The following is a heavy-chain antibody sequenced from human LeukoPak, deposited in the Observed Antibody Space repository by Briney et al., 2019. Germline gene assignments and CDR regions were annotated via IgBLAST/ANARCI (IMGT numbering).Heavy chain of an antibody. CDR2: TYYSGST. Sequence: SETLSLTCTVSGGSISNYYWSWIRQPPGKGLEWIGYTYYSGSTNYNPSLKTRATISVDTSRNQFSLKLSSVTAADTAVYYCARFIAVAGSGGWFDPWSQGTLVTVSS. J-gene: IGHJ5*02. CDR3: ARFIAVAGSGGWFDP. V-gene: IGHV4-59*08. CDR1: GGSISNYY. D-gene: IGHD6-19*01.